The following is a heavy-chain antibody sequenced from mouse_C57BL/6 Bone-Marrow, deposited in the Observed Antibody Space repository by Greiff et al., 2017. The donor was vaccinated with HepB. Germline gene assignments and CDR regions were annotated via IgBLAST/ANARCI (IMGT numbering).Heavy chain of an antibody. Sequence: VKLMESGAELARPGASVKLSCKASGYTFTSYGISWVKQRTGQGLEWIGEIYPRSGNTYYNEKFKGNATLTADKSSSTEYMELRSLTSEDSAVYFCAHDYDGPFDYWGQGTTLTVSS. CDR2: IYPRSGNT. CDR3: AHDYDGPFDY. D-gene: IGHD2-4*01. V-gene: IGHV1-81*01. CDR1: GYTFTSYG. J-gene: IGHJ2*01.